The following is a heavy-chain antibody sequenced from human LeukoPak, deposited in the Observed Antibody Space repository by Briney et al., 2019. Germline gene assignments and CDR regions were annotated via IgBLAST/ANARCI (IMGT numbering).Heavy chain of an antibody. CDR1: GGSISSYY. Sequence: PSETLSLTCTVSGGSISSYYWSWIRQPPGKGLEWIGYIYYSGSTNYNPSLKSRVTMSVDTSKNQFSLKLSSVTAADTAVYYCARDDRKYPGIAAAGIYYGMDVWGQGTTVTVSS. D-gene: IGHD6-13*01. V-gene: IGHV4-59*12. CDR3: ARDDRKYPGIAAAGIYYGMDV. J-gene: IGHJ6*02. CDR2: IYYSGST.